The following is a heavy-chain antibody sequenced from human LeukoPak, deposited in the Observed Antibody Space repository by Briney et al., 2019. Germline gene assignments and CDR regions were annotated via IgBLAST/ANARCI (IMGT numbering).Heavy chain of an antibody. CDR1: GYTFTGYY. D-gene: IGHD3-3*01. V-gene: IGHV1-2*02. CDR3: ARDLPPAGTYYDFWSGYFPSFYYYYGMDV. Sequence: GASVKVSCKASGYTFTGYYMHWVRQAPGQGLEWMGWINPNSGGKNYAQKFQGRVTMTRDTSISTAYMELSRLRSDDTAVYYCARDLPPAGTYYDFWSGYFPSFYYYYGMDVWGQGTTVTVSS. J-gene: IGHJ6*02. CDR2: INPNSGGK.